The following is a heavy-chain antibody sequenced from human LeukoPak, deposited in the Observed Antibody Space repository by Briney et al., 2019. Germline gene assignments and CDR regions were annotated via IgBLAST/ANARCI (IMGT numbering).Heavy chain of an antibody. CDR3: ARRAYFDSSGYSPTSGYFDL. CDR1: GGSIFSYY. Sequence: KTSETLSLTCTVSGGSIFSYYWNWIRQSPGKGLEWLGYIYSNGITNYSPSPRSRGTISIATSKNQFSLRLASVTAADTAMYYCARRAYFDSSGYSPTSGYFDLWGRGTLVTVSS. D-gene: IGHD3-22*01. CDR2: IYSNGIT. J-gene: IGHJ2*01. V-gene: IGHV4-4*08.